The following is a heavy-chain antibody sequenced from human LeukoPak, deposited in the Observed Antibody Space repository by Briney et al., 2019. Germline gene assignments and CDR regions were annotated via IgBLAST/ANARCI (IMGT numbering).Heavy chain of an antibody. CDR3: AREQDYYDSSGYLPDY. CDR1: GYTFISYY. J-gene: IGHJ4*02. CDR2: INPSGGST. V-gene: IGHV1-46*01. D-gene: IGHD3-22*01. Sequence: ASVKVSCKASGYTFISYYMHWVRQAPGQGLEWMGIINPSGGSTSYAQKFQGRVTMTRDTSTSTVYMELSSLRSEDTAVYYCAREQDYYDSSGYLPDYWGQGTLVTVSS.